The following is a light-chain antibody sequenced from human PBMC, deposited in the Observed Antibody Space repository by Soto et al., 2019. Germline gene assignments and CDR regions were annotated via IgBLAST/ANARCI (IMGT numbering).Light chain of an antibody. V-gene: IGKV3-20*01. CDR3: QQYGDSPFT. CDR1: QSVYINS. Sequence: EVVLTQSPGTLSLSPGESATLSCRASQSVYINSLAWYQHKRGRAPSLLIYGASTRATAVPERFAGSDSGTDFALAISGLQPDDAAVYYCQQYGDSPFTFGPGTNLDIK. J-gene: IGKJ2*01. CDR2: GAS.